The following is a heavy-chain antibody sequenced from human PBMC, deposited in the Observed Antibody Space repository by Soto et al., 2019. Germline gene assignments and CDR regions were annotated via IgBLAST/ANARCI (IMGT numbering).Heavy chain of an antibody. CDR1: GFTFSDYG. J-gene: IGHJ4*02. V-gene: IGHV3-30*03. CDR3: TFGDNSFDY. D-gene: IGHD1-20*01. CDR2: ISYDGNNR. Sequence: QVQLVESGGGVVQPGRSLRVSCAASGFTFSDYGIYWVRQAPGKGLEWVALISYDGNNREYGDSVQGRFPISRDNSKNTLYLQMNSLRVEDTAVYYCTFGDNSFDYWGQGTLVTVSS.